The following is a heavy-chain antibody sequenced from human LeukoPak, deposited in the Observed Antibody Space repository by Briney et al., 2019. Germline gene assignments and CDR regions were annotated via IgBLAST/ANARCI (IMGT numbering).Heavy chain of an antibody. CDR3: ARVYDFWSGYSAPPYYYMDV. CDR1: GFTFSSYW. Sequence: PGGSLRLSCAASGFTFSSYWMSWVRQAPGKGLEWVANIKQDGSEKYYVDSVKGRFTISRDNAKNSLYLQMNSLRAEDTAVYYCARVYDFWSGYSAPPYYYMDVWGKGTTVTVSS. D-gene: IGHD3-3*01. V-gene: IGHV3-7*01. CDR2: IKQDGSEK. J-gene: IGHJ6*03.